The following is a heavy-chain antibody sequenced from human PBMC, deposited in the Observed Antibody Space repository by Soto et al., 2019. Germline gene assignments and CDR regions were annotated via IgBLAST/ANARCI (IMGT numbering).Heavy chain of an antibody. D-gene: IGHD3-10*01. CDR1: GGFISSYY. J-gene: IGHJ5*02. Sequence: QVQLQESGPGLVKPSETLSLTCSVSGGFISSYYWSWIRQPPGKGLEWIGYIYYSGSANYNPSLKSRVTISVDTSNNQFSPKLNSVTAADTAVYYCARGHSNYASGNLAFDPWGQGTLVTVSS. V-gene: IGHV4-59*01. CDR3: ARGHSNYASGNLAFDP. CDR2: IYYSGSA.